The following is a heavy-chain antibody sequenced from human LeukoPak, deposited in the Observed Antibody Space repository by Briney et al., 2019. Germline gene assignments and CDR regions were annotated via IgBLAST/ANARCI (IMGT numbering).Heavy chain of an antibody. D-gene: IGHD2-15*01. CDR3: ARAYCSGGSCYWYFDL. J-gene: IGHJ2*01. Sequence: SQTLSLTCAISGDSVSSNSAAWNWIRQSPSRGLEWLGRTYYRSKWYNDYAVSVKSRITINPDTSKNQFSLQLNSVTPEDTAVYYCARAYCSGGSCYWYFDLWGRGTRVTVSS. CDR1: GDSVSSNSAA. V-gene: IGHV6-1*01. CDR2: TYYRSKWYN.